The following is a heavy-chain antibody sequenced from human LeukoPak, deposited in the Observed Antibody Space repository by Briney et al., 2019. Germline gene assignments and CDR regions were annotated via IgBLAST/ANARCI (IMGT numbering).Heavy chain of an antibody. CDR3: ARRGYSGYSPLDS. D-gene: IGHD5-12*01. Sequence: GESLKISCKGSGYSFTTYWIGWVRQMPGKGLEWMGIVYPGDSETRYSPSFQGQVTISADKSTSTAYLQWSSLKASDTAMYYCARRGYSGYSPLDSWGQGTLVTVSS. CDR1: GYSFTTYW. J-gene: IGHJ4*02. CDR2: VYPGDSET. V-gene: IGHV5-51*01.